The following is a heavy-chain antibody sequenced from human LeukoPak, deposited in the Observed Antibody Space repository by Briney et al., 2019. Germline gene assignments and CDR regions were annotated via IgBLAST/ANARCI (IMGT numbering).Heavy chain of an antibody. CDR3: ARGRSYYDSSGYYGGAFDI. V-gene: IGHV1-2*02. CDR1: GYTFTGYY. D-gene: IGHD3-22*01. J-gene: IGHJ3*02. Sequence: ASVKVSCKASGYTFTGYYMTWVRQAPGQGLGWMGWINPNSGGTNYAQKFQGRVTMTRDTSISTAYMELSRLRSDDTAVYYCARGRSYYDSSGYYGGAFDIWGQGTMVTVSS. CDR2: INPNSGGT.